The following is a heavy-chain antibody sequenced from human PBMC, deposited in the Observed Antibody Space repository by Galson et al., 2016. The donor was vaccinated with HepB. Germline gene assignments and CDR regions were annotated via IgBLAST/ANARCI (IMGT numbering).Heavy chain of an antibody. CDR1: GFTFSISS. Sequence: SLRLSCAASGFTFSISSMNWVRQAPGKGLEWVSSISTRSSYIYYADSVKDRFTISRDNAKNSLYLQMNSLRAEDTAVYYCARTLPRAGAFDIWGQGTMVTVSS. J-gene: IGHJ3*02. V-gene: IGHV3-21*01. CDR3: ARTLPRAGAFDI. CDR2: ISTRSSYI.